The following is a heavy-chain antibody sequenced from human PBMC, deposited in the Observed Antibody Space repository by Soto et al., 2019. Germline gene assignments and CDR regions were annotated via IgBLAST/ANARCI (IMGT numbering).Heavy chain of an antibody. CDR2: ISGSGGST. CDR1: GFTFSSYA. J-gene: IGHJ4*02. D-gene: IGHD6-19*01. Sequence: GGSLRLSCAASGFTFSSYAMSWVRQAPGKGLEWVSAISGSGGSTYYADSVKGRFTISRDNSKNPLYLQMNSLRAEDTPVYYGAGSVAGYFEYWGQGILVTVSS. V-gene: IGHV3-23*01. CDR3: AGSVAGYFEY.